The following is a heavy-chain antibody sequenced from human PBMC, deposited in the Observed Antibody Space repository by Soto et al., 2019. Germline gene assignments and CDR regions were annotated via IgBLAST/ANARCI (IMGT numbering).Heavy chain of an antibody. V-gene: IGHV1-69*06. CDR1: GGTFNGYG. D-gene: IGHD3-10*01. CDR2: TVPVFDTS. CDR3: ARGVSNSGAYYTGPSDYEL. J-gene: IGHJ3*01. Sequence: QVQLVQSGAVVKKPGSSVEVSCKASGGTFNGYGISWVRQAPGQGLEWMGGTVPVFDTSKYAPRFQGRVTITADKSTSTAYMELSSVRSADTAIYFCARGVSNSGAYYTGPSDYELWGQGTLVIVSS.